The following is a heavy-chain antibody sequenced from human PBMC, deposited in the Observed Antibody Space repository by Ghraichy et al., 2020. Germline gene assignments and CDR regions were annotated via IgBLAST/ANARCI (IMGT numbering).Heavy chain of an antibody. CDR2: INPYSGGT. CDR3: AREAGYSGSYNY. D-gene: IGHD1-26*01. Sequence: ASVKVSCKASGYTFTDYYMHWVRQAPRQGLEWLGWINPYSGGTNYAQKFQGRVTMTRDTSISTAYMELSGLRSDDTAVYYCAREAGYSGSYNYWGQGALVTVSS. J-gene: IGHJ4*02. V-gene: IGHV1-2*02. CDR1: GYTFTDYY.